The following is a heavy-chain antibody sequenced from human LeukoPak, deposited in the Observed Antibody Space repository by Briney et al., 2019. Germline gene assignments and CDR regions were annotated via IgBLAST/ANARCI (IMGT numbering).Heavy chain of an antibody. Sequence: PGGSLRLSCAAFGFTFSTYGITWVRQAPGKGLEWVSGVSGSSGNTYYVDSVKGRFTISRDNSKNTVYLQMNSLRAEDSALYYCTKWNGYADYWGQGILVTVSS. D-gene: IGHD5-12*01. CDR1: GFTFSTYG. V-gene: IGHV3-23*01. CDR3: TKWNGYADY. J-gene: IGHJ4*02. CDR2: VSGSSGNT.